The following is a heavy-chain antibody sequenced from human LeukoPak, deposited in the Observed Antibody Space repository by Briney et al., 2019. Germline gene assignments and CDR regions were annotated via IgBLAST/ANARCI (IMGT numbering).Heavy chain of an antibody. V-gene: IGHV1-18*01. CDR1: GYTFTSYG. Sequence: GASVKVSCKASGYTFTSYGISWVRQAPGQGLEWMGWISAYNGNTNYAQKLQGRVTMTTDTSTSTAYMELRSLRSDDTAAYYCARDQKQYYYGSGSYSDYWGQGTLVTVSS. CDR2: ISAYNGNT. CDR3: ARDQKQYYYGSGSYSDY. J-gene: IGHJ4*02. D-gene: IGHD3-10*01.